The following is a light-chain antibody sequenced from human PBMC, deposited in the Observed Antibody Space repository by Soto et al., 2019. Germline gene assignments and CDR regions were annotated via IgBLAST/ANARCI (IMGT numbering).Light chain of an antibody. CDR3: QSYDSSLSGWV. CDR1: TGYD. CDR2: DNS. J-gene: IGLJ3*02. V-gene: IGLV1-40*01. Sequence: QSVLTQPPSVSGAPGQRVTISCTGSTGYDVHWYQQFPGTAPKLLIHDNSIRPSGVPDRFSGSKSGTSASLAITGLQAEDEADYYCQSYDSSLSGWVFGGGNKVTVL.